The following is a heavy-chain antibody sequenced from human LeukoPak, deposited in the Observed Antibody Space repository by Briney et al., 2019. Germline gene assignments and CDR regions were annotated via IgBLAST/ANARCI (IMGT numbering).Heavy chain of an antibody. CDR1: GGSFSSGNYH. Sequence: SETLSLTCTVSGGSFSSGNYHWDWIRQPPGKGLEWIASIYYSGDTYYNPSLKSRVAISVDTSKNQFSLKLSSVTAADTAVYHYVRYCRSSDYYHFDHWGQGTLVTVSS. J-gene: IGHJ4*02. V-gene: IGHV4-39*01. D-gene: IGHD4-17*01. CDR3: VRYCRSSDYYHFDH. CDR2: IYYSGDT.